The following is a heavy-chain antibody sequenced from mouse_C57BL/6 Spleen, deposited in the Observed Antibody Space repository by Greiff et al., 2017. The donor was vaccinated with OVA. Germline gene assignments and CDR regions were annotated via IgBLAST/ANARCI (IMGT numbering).Heavy chain of an antibody. CDR1: GYTFTSYW. V-gene: IGHV1-61*01. J-gene: IGHJ2*01. CDR2: IYPSDSET. CDR3: ARGGTYYSNYDY. Sequence: QVQLQQPGAELVRPGSSVKLSCKASGYTFTSYWMDWVKQRPGQGLEWIGNIYPSDSETHYNQKFKDKATLTVDKSSSTAYMQLSSLTSEDSAVYYCARGGTYYSNYDYWGKGTTLTVSS. D-gene: IGHD2-5*01.